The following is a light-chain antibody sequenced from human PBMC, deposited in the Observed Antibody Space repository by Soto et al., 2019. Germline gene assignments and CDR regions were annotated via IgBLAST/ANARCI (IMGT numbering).Light chain of an antibody. V-gene: IGKV1-5*01. CDR2: DAS. J-gene: IGKJ2*01. Sequence: DIQMTQSPSTLSASVGDRVSISCRASQTISGWLAWYQQKPGKGPKLLIYDASSLQSGVPSRFSGSGSGTEVTLTLSSLQPDDFATYYCQPYNSYPYTFGQGTKLEIK. CDR3: QPYNSYPYT. CDR1: QTISGW.